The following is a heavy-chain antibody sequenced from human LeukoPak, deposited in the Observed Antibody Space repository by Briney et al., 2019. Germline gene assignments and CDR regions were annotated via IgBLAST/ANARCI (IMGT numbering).Heavy chain of an antibody. Sequence: PSETLSLTCTVSGGSISSGGYYWSWIRQHPGKGLEWIGYIYYSGSTYYNPSLKSRVTISVDTARNQFSLKLSSVTAADTAVYYCARGGRTVTYFDSWGQGTLVTVSS. D-gene: IGHD4-11*01. CDR1: GGSISSGGYY. J-gene: IGHJ4*02. CDR3: ARGGRTVTYFDS. V-gene: IGHV4-31*03. CDR2: IYYSGST.